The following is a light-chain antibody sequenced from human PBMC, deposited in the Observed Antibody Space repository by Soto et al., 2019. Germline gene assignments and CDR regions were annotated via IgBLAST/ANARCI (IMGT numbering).Light chain of an antibody. CDR2: GAS. Sequence: EIVLTQSPGALSLSPGERATLSCRTSQSVSSSYLAWYQQKPGQAPRRLIYGASTRATGIPDRFSGRGAGTDFTLTISGLEPEDSAVYYCQQYGSSPRTFGQGTKVEVK. CDR3: QQYGSSPRT. J-gene: IGKJ1*01. V-gene: IGKV3-20*01. CDR1: QSVSSSY.